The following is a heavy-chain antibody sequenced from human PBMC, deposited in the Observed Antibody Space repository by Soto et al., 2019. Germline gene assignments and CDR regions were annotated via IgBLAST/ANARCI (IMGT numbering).Heavy chain of an antibody. V-gene: IGHV3-30*03. CDR1: GFSFNTFG. CDR3: ARGPSYGSGTLDY. CDR2: ISYDGSDK. Sequence: QVQLVESGGAVVQPGRSLRLSCAASGFSFNTFGMHWVRQAPGKGLEWLTVISYDGSDKYYADSVEGRFIISRDNSENTLYLQMNSLRPDDTAVYYCARGPSYGSGTLDYWGQGTLVTVSS. J-gene: IGHJ4*02. D-gene: IGHD3-10*01.